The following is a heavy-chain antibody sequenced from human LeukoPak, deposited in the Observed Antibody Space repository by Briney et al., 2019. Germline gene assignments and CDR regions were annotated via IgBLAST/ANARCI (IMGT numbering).Heavy chain of an antibody. Sequence: GGSLRLSCAASGFTFSTYSLNWVRHAPGKGVECVSYITSTSSNIYYADSVKGRFTVSRDNAKNSLYLQMDSLRDEDTAVYYCARDSNWSFDYWGQGTLVTVSS. CDR3: ARDSNWSFDY. D-gene: IGHD7-27*01. V-gene: IGHV3-48*02. CDR1: GFTFSTYS. CDR2: ITSTSSNI. J-gene: IGHJ4*02.